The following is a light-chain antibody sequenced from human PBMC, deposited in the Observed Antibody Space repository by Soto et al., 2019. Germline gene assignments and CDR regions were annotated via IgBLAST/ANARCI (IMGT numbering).Light chain of an antibody. V-gene: IGKV1-5*03. CDR2: KAS. J-gene: IGKJ4*01. Sequence: DIQMTQSPSTLSASVGDRVTITCRASQSISSWLAWYQQKPGKAPKLLIYKASSLESGVPSRFSGSGSGTEFPLTISNLQPDDFATYYRQQYNSYSRTFGGGTKVEIK. CDR1: QSISSW. CDR3: QQYNSYSRT.